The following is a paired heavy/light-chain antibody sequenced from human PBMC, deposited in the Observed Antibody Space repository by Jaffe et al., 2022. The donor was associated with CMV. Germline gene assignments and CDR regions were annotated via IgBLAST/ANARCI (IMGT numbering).Heavy chain of an antibody. CDR3: AKTFGVVTFYYYHGMDV. D-gene: IGHD3-3*01. V-gene: IGHV3-23*01. J-gene: IGHJ6*02. Sequence: EVQLLESGGGLVQPGGSLRLSCAASGFSFSDYAMTWVRQAPGKGLEWVSGLSTSGRRTYYADSVKGRFTISRDTSKNTLYLQMNSLRAEDTAIYYCAKTFGVVTFYYYHGMDVWGQGTTVTVSS. CDR2: LSTSGRRT. CDR1: GFSFSDYA.
Light chain of an antibody. CDR3: QQLKTYPVT. V-gene: IGKV1-9*01. CDR2: AAS. CDR1: QDISTS. J-gene: IGKJ4*01. Sequence: IQLTQSPSSLSASVGDRVTITCRASQDISTSLAWYQQKPGTAPKLLLYAASTLQSGVPSRFSGRGSGTDFTLTISSLQPDDFATYYCQQLKTYPVTFGGGTKVEI.